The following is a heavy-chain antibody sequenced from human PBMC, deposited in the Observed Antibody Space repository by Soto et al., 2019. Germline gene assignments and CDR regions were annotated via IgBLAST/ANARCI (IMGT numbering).Heavy chain of an antibody. V-gene: IGHV4-59*08. D-gene: IGHD3-9*01. CDR3: ARQRYFDWLLWFDP. Sequence: PSETLSLTCTVSGGSISSYYWSWIRQPPGKGLEWIGYIYYSGSTNYNPSLKSRVTISVDTSKNQFSLKLSSVTAADTAVYYCARQRYFDWLLWFDPWGQGTLVTVSS. J-gene: IGHJ5*02. CDR1: GGSISSYY. CDR2: IYYSGST.